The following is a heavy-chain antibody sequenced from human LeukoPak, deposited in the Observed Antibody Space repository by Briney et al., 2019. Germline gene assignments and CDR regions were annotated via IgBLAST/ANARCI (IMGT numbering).Heavy chain of an antibody. CDR2: IIPIFGTA. CDR3: ARDRYAGTTHFDAFDI. J-gene: IGHJ3*02. V-gene: IGHV1-69*06. Sequence: SVKVSCKASGGTFSSYAISWVRQAPGQGLEWMGGIIPIFGTANYAQKFQGRVTITADKSTSTVYMELSSLRSEDTAVYYCARDRYAGTTHFDAFDIWGQGTMVTVSS. CDR1: GGTFSSYA. D-gene: IGHD1-1*01.